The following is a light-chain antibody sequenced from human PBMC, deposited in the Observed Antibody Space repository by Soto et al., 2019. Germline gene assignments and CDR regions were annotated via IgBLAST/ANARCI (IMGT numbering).Light chain of an antibody. V-gene: IGKV3-15*01. CDR3: QQYNNWPGT. CDR1: QSVGRD. Sequence: EIVMTQSPATLSVSPGERATLSCRASQSVGRDLAWYQQKPGQAPRLLIYGASTRATAIPARFSGSGSGTEFTLTISSLQSEDFAVYYCQQYNNWPGTFGQGTQVEIK. J-gene: IGKJ1*01. CDR2: GAS.